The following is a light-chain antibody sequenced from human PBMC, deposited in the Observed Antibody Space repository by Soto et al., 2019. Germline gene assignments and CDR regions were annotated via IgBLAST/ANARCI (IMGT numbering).Light chain of an antibody. V-gene: IGKV1-27*01. CDR2: PAF. CDR1: QAINNY. CDR3: QYYNNVPWT. Sequence: DLQMTQSPSSLSASVGDRVTITCRASQAINNYLAWYQQKPGEAPKLLIYPAFTLQSGVPSRFSGGGSGTEFTLTISSLQPEDVATYYCQYYNNVPWTFGQGTKVEIK. J-gene: IGKJ1*01.